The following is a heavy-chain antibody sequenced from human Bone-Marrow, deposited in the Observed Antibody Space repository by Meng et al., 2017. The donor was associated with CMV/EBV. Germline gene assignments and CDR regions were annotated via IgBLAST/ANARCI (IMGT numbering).Heavy chain of an antibody. CDR1: GFTVSSNY. CDR3: ARAYCSSTSCYTALFDN. J-gene: IGHJ4*02. Sequence: GGFWRFSFAASGFTVSSNYMSWVRQAPGKGLEWVSYISSSGSTIYYADSVKGRFTISRDNAKNSLYLKMNSLRAEDTAVYYCARAYCSSTSCYTALFDNWGQGTLVTVSS. CDR2: ISSSGSTI. V-gene: IGHV3-11*04. D-gene: IGHD2-2*02.